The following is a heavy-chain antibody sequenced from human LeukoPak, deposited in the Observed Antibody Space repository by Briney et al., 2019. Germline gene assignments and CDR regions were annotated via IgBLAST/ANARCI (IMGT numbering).Heavy chain of an antibody. Sequence: SQTLSLTCTVSGGSISSGDYYWSWVRQPPGKGLEWIGEIYHSGSTNYNPSLKSRVTISVDKSKNQFSLKLSSVTAADTAVYYCARALYGSGSYYHDYWGQGTLVTVSS. D-gene: IGHD3-10*01. CDR3: ARALYGSGSYYHDY. CDR1: GGSISSGDYY. V-gene: IGHV4-30-4*01. CDR2: IYHSGST. J-gene: IGHJ4*02.